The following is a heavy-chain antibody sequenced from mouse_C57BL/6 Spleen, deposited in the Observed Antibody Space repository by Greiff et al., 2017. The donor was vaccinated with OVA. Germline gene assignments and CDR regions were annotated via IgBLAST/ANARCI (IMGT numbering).Heavy chain of an antibody. Sequence: QVQLQQPGAELVMPGASVKLSCKASGYIFTSYWMHWVKQRPGQGLEWIGEIDPSDSYTNYNQKFKGKSTLTVDKSSSTAYMQLSSLTSEDSAVYYCARFTTVVAFDYWGQGTTLTVSS. J-gene: IGHJ2*01. CDR2: IDPSDSYT. CDR3: ARFTTVVAFDY. V-gene: IGHV1-69*01. D-gene: IGHD1-1*01. CDR1: GYIFTSYW.